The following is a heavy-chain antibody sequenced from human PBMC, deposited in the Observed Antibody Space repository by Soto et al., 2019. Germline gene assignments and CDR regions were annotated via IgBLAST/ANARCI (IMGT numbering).Heavy chain of an antibody. CDR1: VGSVSIGSYD. Sequence: PSETLSLTCTFSVGSVSIGSYDWSWIRQPPGKGLEWVGYIYYSGSTNYNPSLKSRVTISVDTSKNQFSLKLSSVTAADTAVYYCARGFYYYDRGYAFDIWGQGTMVTVSS. CDR3: ARGFYYYDRGYAFDI. V-gene: IGHV4-61*01. D-gene: IGHD3-22*01. J-gene: IGHJ3*02. CDR2: IYYSGST.